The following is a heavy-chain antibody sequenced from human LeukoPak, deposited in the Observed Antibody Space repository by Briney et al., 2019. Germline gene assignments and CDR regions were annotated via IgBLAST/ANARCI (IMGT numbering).Heavy chain of an antibody. V-gene: IGHV1-18*04. D-gene: IGHD5-12*01. CDR3: ARDLDIVATSNAEGYYYYGMDV. CDR2: ISAYNGNT. Sequence: GASVKVSCKASGYTFADYYVHWVRQAPGQGLEWMGWISAYNGNTNYAQKLQGRVTMTTDTSTSTAYMELRSLRSDDTAVYYCARDLDIVATSNAEGYYYYGMDVWGQGTTVTVSS. CDR1: GYTFADYY. J-gene: IGHJ6*02.